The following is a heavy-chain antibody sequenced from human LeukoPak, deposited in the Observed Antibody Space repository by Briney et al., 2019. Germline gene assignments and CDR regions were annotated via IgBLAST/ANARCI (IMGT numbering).Heavy chain of an antibody. CDR2: INHSGST. Sequence: SETLSLTCAVYGGSFSGYYWSWIRQPPGKGLEWIGEINHSGSTNYNPSLKSRVTISVDTSKNQFSLKLSSVTAADTAVYYCTRHPTRLYYYGSGTHSNFDYWGQGTLVTVSS. V-gene: IGHV4-34*01. J-gene: IGHJ4*02. CDR3: TRHPTRLYYYGSGTHSNFDY. CDR1: GGSFSGYY. D-gene: IGHD3-10*01.